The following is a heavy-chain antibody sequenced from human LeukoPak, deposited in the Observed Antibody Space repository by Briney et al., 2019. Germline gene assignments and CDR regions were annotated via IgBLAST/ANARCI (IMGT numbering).Heavy chain of an antibody. CDR1: GGSISSYY. CDR2: IYYSGST. CDR3: ARVAGGWFGEGYFDY. J-gene: IGHJ4*02. Sequence: PSETLSLTCTVSGGSISSYYWSWIRQPPGKGLEWIGYIYYSGSTNYNPSLKSRVTISVDTSKNQFSLKLSSVTAADTAVYYCARVAGGWFGEGYFDYWDQGTLVTVSS. V-gene: IGHV4-59*01. D-gene: IGHD3-10*01.